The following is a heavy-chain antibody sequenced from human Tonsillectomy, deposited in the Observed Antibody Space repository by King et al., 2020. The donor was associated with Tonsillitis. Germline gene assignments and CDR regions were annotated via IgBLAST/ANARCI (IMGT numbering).Heavy chain of an antibody. D-gene: IGHD5-12*01. CDR2: IRYDGSNK. V-gene: IGHV3-30*02. CDR3: AKEGRYSGYDYDY. CDR1: GFTFSSYG. Sequence: VQLVESGGGVVQPGGSLRLSCAASGFTFSSYGMHWVRQAPGKGLEWVAFIRYDGSNKYYADSVKGRFTISRDNSKNTLYLQMNSLRAEDTAGYYCAKEGRYSGYDYDYWGQGTLVTVSS. J-gene: IGHJ4*02.